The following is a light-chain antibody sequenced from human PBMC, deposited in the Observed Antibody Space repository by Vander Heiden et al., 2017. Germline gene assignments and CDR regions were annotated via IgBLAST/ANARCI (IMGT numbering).Light chain of an antibody. Sequence: SELPPRPSVSVSPGHPAGIPCSGDAFPKPYSYWYQQKPGKAPVLMIYKDSERPSGIPERFSGSRSGTTATLTISGVQAEDEADYYCQSSDSSVTSVFGSGTKVTV. CDR3: QSSDSSVTSV. V-gene: IGLV3-25*03. CDR1: AFPKPY. J-gene: IGLJ1*01. CDR2: KDS.